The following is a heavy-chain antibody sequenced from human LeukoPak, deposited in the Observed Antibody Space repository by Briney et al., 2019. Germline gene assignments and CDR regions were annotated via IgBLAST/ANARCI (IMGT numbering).Heavy chain of an antibody. V-gene: IGHV3-74*01. CDR2: LNEDGGIT. CDR3: TRDHSSGSDY. D-gene: IGHD3-10*01. CDR1: GYSFSSFW. J-gene: IGHJ4*02. Sequence: GGSLRLSCEGSGYSFSSFWMHWVRQAPGEGLVWVSRLNEDGGITNYADSVKGRFTISRDNAKNTLYLQMNSLRAEDTAVYYCTRDHSSGSDYWGQGTLVTVSS.